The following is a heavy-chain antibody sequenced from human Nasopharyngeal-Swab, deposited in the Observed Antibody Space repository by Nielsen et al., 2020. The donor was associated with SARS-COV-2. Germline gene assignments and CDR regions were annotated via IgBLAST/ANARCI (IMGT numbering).Heavy chain of an antibody. Sequence: WVRQAPGQGLEWMGGIIPIFGTANYAQKFRGRVTITADESTSTAYMELSSLRSEDTAVYYCASTPYSSGWYGPRSANYGMDVWGQGTTVTVSS. V-gene: IGHV1-69*01. D-gene: IGHD6-19*01. CDR2: IIPIFGTA. CDR3: ASTPYSSGWYGPRSANYGMDV. J-gene: IGHJ6*02.